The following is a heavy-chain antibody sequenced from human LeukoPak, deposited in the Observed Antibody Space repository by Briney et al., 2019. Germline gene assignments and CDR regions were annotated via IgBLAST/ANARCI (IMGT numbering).Heavy chain of an antibody. CDR3: ARASWGWNYVHWFDP. V-gene: IGHV4-39*07. CDR1: GGSISSSSYY. Sequence: SETLSLTCTVAGGSISSSSYYWSWIRQPPGKGLEWIGEINHSGSTNYNPSLKSRVTISVDTSKNQFSLKLSSVTAADTAVYYCARASWGWNYVHWFDPWGQGTLVTVSS. CDR2: INHSGST. D-gene: IGHD1-7*01. J-gene: IGHJ5*02.